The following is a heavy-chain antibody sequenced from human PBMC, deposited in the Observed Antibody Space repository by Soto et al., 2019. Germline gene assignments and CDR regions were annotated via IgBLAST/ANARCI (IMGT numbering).Heavy chain of an antibody. Sequence: GGSLRLSCAASGFTFSSYAMHWVRQAPGKGLEWVAVIWFNGRTTFYGDSVKGRFTISRDNSNDTLHLQLSSLRGDDTAVYYCARGSFDSIGYYNFDYWGQGTLVTVSS. CDR1: GFTFSSYA. J-gene: IGHJ4*02. CDR3: ARGSFDSIGYYNFDY. D-gene: IGHD3-22*01. CDR2: IWFNGRTT. V-gene: IGHV3-33*01.